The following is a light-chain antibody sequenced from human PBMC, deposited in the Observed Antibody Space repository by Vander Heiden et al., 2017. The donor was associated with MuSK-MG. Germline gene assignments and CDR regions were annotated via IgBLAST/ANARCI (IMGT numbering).Light chain of an antibody. CDR1: SSNIGDNY. J-gene: IGLJ2*01. CDR2: DEN. V-gene: IGLV1-51*01. CDR3: GKWDSSLSAEG. Sequence: SLFPQPPSLSAPPGPKVTISCSGSSSNIGDNYISWYQQLPATDPNFLMDDENKRPSGIPDRCSGSKAGTSAKPGTYGLQTGDEADDYGGKWDSSLSAEGVGGGTKVTVL.